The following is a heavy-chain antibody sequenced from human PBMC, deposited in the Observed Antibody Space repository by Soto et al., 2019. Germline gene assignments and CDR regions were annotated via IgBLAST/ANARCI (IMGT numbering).Heavy chain of an antibody. CDR2: INAANGDT. CDR1: VYTFSTFP. D-gene: IGHD3-10*01. Sequence: ASVEACCKASVYTFSTFPIQWVRQAPGQNLEWMGWINAANGDTGYSQNFRGRVTLTRDTTASTAYMELSGLTSEDTAVYFCARKDYYGSGTYHFDYWGQGTLVTVSS. CDR3: ARKDYYGSGTYHFDY. J-gene: IGHJ4*01. V-gene: IGHV1-3*01.